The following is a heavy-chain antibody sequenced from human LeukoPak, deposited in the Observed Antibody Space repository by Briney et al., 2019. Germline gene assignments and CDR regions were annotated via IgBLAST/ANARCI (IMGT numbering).Heavy chain of an antibody. D-gene: IGHD2-2*01. CDR2: IPYDGSDK. Sequence: PGGSLRLSCTASGFSFSDYGMHWVRQAPGKGLEWVAIIPYDGSDKYYADSVKGRFTISRDISKNTLHLQLNSLRAEDTAIYYCAKDGGYQLHLDYWGQGTLVTVSS. CDR1: GFSFSDYG. CDR3: AKDGGYQLHLDY. J-gene: IGHJ4*02. V-gene: IGHV3-30*18.